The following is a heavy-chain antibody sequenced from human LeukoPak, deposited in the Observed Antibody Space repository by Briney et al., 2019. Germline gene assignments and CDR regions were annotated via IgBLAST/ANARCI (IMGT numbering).Heavy chain of an antibody. CDR3: ARGGVSGFDP. Sequence: SETLSLTCTVSGGSMRNYYWSWIRQPAGKGLEWIGRIYPSRSTNYNPSLKSRVTMSIDTSKKQFSLWLSSVTAADTAVYYCARGGVSGFDPSGQGTLVTVSS. V-gene: IGHV4-4*07. J-gene: IGHJ5*02. D-gene: IGHD2-8*01. CDR2: IYPSRST. CDR1: GGSMRNYY.